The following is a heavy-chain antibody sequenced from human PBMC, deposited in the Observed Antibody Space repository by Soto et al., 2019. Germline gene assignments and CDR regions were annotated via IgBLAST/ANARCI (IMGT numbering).Heavy chain of an antibody. CDR1: GDAISGSNS. D-gene: IGHD2-15*01. CDR3: ARGDSVRVAPIDS. J-gene: IGHJ4*02. V-gene: IGHV4-30-2*01. CDR2: IYHSGST. Sequence: QVHLQESASGLVKPSQTLSLTCVVSGDAISGSNSWHWVRRPPGEGLDWLGYIYHSGSTHYNPSLRGRCTMSVDTSRNLFSLKLTDVTAADTAVYYCARGDSVRVAPIDSWGQGALVSVSS.